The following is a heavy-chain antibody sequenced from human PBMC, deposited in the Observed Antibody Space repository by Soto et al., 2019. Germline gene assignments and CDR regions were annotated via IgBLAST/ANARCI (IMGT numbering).Heavy chain of an antibody. Sequence: QVQLVESGGGVVQPGRSLRLSCAASGFTFSSYGMHWVRQAPGKGLEWVAVISYDGSNKYYADSVKGRFTISRDNSKNTLYLQMNSLRAEDTAVYYCAKGRSGDTMEGWYFDLWGRGTLVTVSS. V-gene: IGHV3-30*18. CDR3: AKGRSGDTMEGWYFDL. CDR1: GFTFSSYG. D-gene: IGHD2-21*01. CDR2: ISYDGSNK. J-gene: IGHJ2*01.